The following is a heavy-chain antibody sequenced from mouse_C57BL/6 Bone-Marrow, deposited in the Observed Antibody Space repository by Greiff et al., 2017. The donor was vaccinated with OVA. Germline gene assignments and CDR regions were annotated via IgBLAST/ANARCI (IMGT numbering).Heavy chain of an antibody. CDR1: GYTFTSYW. D-gene: IGHD2-10*01. J-gene: IGHJ4*01. CDR3: ARSSYDSYAMDY. CDR2: IHPNSGST. Sequence: VQLQQPGAELVKPGASVKLSCKASGYTFTSYWMHWVKQRPGQGLEWIGMIHPNSGSTNYNEKFKSKATLTVDKSSSTAYMQLSSLTSEDSAVYYCARSSYDSYAMDYWGQGTSVTVSS. V-gene: IGHV1-64*01.